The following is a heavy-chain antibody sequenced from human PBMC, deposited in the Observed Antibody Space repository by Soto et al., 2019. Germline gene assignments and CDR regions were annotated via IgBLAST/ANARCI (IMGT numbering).Heavy chain of an antibody. V-gene: IGHV4-61*08. CDR2: INHSGST. D-gene: IGHD2-2*01. CDR3: ARGLTVVPAATPPPHENWFDP. CDR1: GGSVSSGGYY. J-gene: IGHJ5*02. Sequence: SETLSLTCTVSGGSVSSGGYYWSWIRQPPGKGLEWIGEINHSGSTNYNPSLKSRVTISVDTSKNQFSLKLSSVTAADTAVYYCARGLTVVPAATPPPHENWFDPWGQGTLVTVSS.